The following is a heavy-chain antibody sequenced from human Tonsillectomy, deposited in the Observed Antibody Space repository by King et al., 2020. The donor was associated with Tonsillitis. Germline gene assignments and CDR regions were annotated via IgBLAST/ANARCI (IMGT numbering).Heavy chain of an antibody. J-gene: IGHJ4*02. CDR1: GFTFSSYA. CDR3: ARDKESGSFYGYFEN. V-gene: IGHV3-30-3*01. D-gene: IGHD1-26*01. Sequence: VQLVESGGGVVQPGRSLRLSCAASGFTFSSYAMHWVCQAPGKGLDWGAVISDYGSSKQYADSVKGRFTISRDNSKNTVYLQMNSLRAEDTAVYYCARDKESGSFYGYFENWGQGALVTVSS. CDR2: ISDYGSSK.